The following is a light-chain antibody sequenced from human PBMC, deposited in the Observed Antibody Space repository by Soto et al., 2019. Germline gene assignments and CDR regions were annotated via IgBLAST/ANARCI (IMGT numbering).Light chain of an antibody. CDR3: XXXXXWPRT. J-gene: IGKJ1*01. CDR2: DSS. V-gene: IGKV3-11*01. Sequence: EIVLTQSPATLSLSPGERXTLSXRASQSVSSYLAWYQQKPGQAPRLLIYDSSNRAAGIPARFSGSGSGTDFTLTISSLEPXXXXXXXXXXXXXWPRTFGQGTKVEIK. CDR1: QSVSSY.